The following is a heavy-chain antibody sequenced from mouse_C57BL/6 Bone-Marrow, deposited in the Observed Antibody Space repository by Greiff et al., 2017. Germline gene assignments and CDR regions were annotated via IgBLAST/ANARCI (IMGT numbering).Heavy chain of an antibody. Sequence: QVQLQQPGAELFKSGASVKVSCKASAYIFTSYWMPWLKQRPGQGLEWIGRIHPSDSDTNYNQKFKGKATLTVDKSSSTAYMQLSSLTSEDSAVYYSALGRRCGNYPFAYWGQGALVTIYA. D-gene: IGHD2-1*01. V-gene: IGHV1-74*01. CDR3: ALGRRCGNYPFAY. J-gene: IGHJ3*01. CDR2: IHPSDSDT. CDR1: AYIFTSYW.